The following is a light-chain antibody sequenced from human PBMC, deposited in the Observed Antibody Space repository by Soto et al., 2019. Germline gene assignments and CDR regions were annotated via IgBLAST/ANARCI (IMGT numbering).Light chain of an antibody. V-gene: IGKV3-11*01. CDR3: QQRSNWPPS. CDR2: NAS. Sequence: EIVLTQSPATLSLSLGERATLSCRASQSVSIYLAWYQQKPGQAPRLLVYNASSRATGIPARFSGSVSGTDFTLTISSLEPEDFAVYYCQQRSNWPPSFGQGTRLEIK. CDR1: QSVSIY. J-gene: IGKJ5*01.